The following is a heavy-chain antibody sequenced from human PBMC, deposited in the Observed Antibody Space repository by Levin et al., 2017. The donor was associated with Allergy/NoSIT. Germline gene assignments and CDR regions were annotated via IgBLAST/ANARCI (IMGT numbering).Heavy chain of an antibody. CDR3: ARAREQRYFDWLPDDY. Sequence: ASVKVSCKASGYTFTSYGISWVRQAPGQGLEWMGWISAYNGNTNYAQKLQGRVTMTTDTSTSTAYMELRSLRSDDTAVYYCARAREQRYFDWLPDDYWGQGTLVTVSS. D-gene: IGHD3-9*01. CDR1: GYTFTSYG. CDR2: ISAYNGNT. J-gene: IGHJ4*02. V-gene: IGHV1-18*01.